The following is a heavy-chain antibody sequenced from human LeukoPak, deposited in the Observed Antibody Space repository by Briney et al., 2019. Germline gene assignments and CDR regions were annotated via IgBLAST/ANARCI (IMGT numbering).Heavy chain of an antibody. D-gene: IGHD6-19*01. J-gene: IGHJ3*02. CDR3: ASIVAGTYAFDI. CDR2: INAGNGNT. V-gene: IGHV1-3*01. CDR1: GYTFTSYA. Sequence: GASVTVSCKASGYTFTSYAMHWVRQAPGQRLEWMGWINAGNGNTKYSQKFQGRVTITRDTSASTAYMELSSLRSEDTAVYYCASIVAGTYAFDIWGQGTMVAVSS.